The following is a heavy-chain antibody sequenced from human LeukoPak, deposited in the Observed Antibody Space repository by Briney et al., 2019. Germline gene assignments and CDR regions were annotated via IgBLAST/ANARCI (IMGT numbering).Heavy chain of an antibody. Sequence: GGSLRLSCTASGFTFGDYTMFWVRQAPGKWLEWVGFIRSKAYGGTTEYAASVKGRFTISRDDSKSIAYLQMNSLQTEDTAMYYCTRAPLRDILTGYYRGTYYFDYWGQGTLVTVSS. CDR1: GFTFGDYT. J-gene: IGHJ4*02. V-gene: IGHV3-49*04. CDR3: TRAPLRDILTGYYRGTYYFDY. CDR2: IRSKAYGGTT. D-gene: IGHD3-9*01.